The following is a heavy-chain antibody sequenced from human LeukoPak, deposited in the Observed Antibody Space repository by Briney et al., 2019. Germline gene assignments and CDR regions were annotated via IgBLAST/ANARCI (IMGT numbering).Heavy chain of an antibody. Sequence: TGGSLRLSCAASGFTFSDYYMNWIRQAPGKGLEWVSYISSTGSTRFYADSVKGRFTISRDNAKNSLHLQMNSLRAEDTAVYYCAREPIAADYYFGMDVWGQGTTVTVSS. V-gene: IGHV3-11*01. CDR3: AREPIAADYYFGMDV. D-gene: IGHD6-25*01. CDR2: ISSTGSTR. CDR1: GFTFSDYY. J-gene: IGHJ6*02.